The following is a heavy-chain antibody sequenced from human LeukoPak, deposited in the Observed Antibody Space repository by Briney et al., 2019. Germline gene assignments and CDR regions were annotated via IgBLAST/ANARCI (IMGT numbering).Heavy chain of an antibody. CDR3: ARRYFDY. Sequence: GGSLRLSCEAPGFTFSSYGMSGVGRAPGKGLEWVANIKQDGSEKYYVDSVKGRFAISRDNAKNSLYLQMNSLRAEDTAVYYCARRYFDYWGQGTLVTVSS. J-gene: IGHJ4*02. CDR1: GFTFSSYG. V-gene: IGHV3-7*01. CDR2: IKQDGSEK.